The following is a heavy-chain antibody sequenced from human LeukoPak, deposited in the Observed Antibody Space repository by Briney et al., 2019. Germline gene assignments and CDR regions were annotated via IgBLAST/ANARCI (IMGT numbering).Heavy chain of an antibody. CDR2: INPNSGGT. V-gene: IGHV1-2*02. Sequence: ASVKVSCKASGYTFTGYYMHWVRQAPGQGLEWMGWINPNSGGTNYAQKFQGRVTMTRDTSISTAYMELSRLRSDDTAVYYCARVKPNYYDSSGDDAFDIWGQGTMVTVSS. J-gene: IGHJ3*02. CDR1: GYTFTGYY. D-gene: IGHD3-22*01. CDR3: ARVKPNYYDSSGDDAFDI.